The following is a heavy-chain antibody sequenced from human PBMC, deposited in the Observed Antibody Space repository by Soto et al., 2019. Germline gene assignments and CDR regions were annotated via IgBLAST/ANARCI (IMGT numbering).Heavy chain of an antibody. CDR2: LFAGGVT. CDR3: VRTSSY. Sequence: GGSLRLSCAASGFAVNSDYMSWVRQAPGKGLEWVSVLFAGGVTHYSDSVKGRFTISRDNSKNMLFLQMNRLRADDTAVYYCVRTSSYWGQGTRVTVSS. J-gene: IGHJ4*02. CDR1: GFAVNSDY. V-gene: IGHV3-53*01. D-gene: IGHD2-2*01.